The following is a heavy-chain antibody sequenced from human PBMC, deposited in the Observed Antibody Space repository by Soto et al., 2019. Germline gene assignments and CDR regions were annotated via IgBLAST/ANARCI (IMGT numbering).Heavy chain of an antibody. D-gene: IGHD6-19*01. Sequence: GGSLRLSCAASGFTFSTYWMHWVRQVPGKGLVWVSRINIDGSTTSYADSVRGRFTISRDNAKNTLYLQMNSLRAEDTAVYYCARDGSGWNDAFDIWGQGTMVTVSS. V-gene: IGHV3-74*01. CDR1: GFTFSTYW. CDR3: ARDGSGWNDAFDI. J-gene: IGHJ3*02. CDR2: INIDGSTT.